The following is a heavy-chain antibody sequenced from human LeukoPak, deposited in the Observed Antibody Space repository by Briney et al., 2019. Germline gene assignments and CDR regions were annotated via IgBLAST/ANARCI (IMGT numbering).Heavy chain of an antibody. V-gene: IGHV3-23*01. Sequence: GGSLRLSCAASGLTFSSYAMSWVRQAPGKGLEWDSTISGSGGTTYYADSVEGQFTISRDNSKNTVSLQMNSLRAEDTAVYYCASLLVAGVASVDYWGQGTLVTVSS. D-gene: IGHD6-19*01. J-gene: IGHJ4*02. CDR1: GLTFSSYA. CDR2: ISGSGGTT. CDR3: ASLLVAGVASVDY.